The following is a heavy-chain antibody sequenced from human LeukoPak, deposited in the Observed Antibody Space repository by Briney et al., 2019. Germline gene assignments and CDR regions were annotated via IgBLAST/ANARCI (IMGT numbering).Heavy chain of an antibody. CDR2: INPNSGGT. CDR3: ARGGGYSGYDYPVDY. V-gene: IGHV1-2*02. Sequence: ASVKVSCKASGYTFTGYYMHWVRQAPGQGLEWMGWINPNSGGTNYAQKFQGRVTMTRDTSISTAYMELSRLRSDDTAVYYCARGGGYSGYDYPVDYWGQGTLVTVSS. CDR1: GYTFTGYY. D-gene: IGHD5-12*01. J-gene: IGHJ4*02.